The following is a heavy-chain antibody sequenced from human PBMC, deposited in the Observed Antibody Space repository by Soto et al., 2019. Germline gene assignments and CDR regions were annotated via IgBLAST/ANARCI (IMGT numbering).Heavy chain of an antibody. CDR2: ISYDGSNK. V-gene: IGHV3-30*18. J-gene: IGHJ6*02. CDR1: GFTFSSYG. D-gene: IGHD2-2*01. CDR3: AKDPAPSIYCSSTSCYQRLDYYYGMDV. Sequence: QVQLVESGGGVVQPGRSPRLSCAASGFTFSSYGMHWVRQAPGKGLEWVAVISYDGSNKYYADSVKGRFTISRDNSKNTLYLQMNSLRAEDTAVYYCAKDPAPSIYCSSTSCYQRLDYYYGMDVWGQGTTVTVSS.